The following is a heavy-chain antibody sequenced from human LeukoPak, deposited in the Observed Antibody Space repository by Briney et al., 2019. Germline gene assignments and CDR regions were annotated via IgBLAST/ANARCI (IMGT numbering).Heavy chain of an antibody. CDR3: ARGTMVRGAKDSYYFDY. V-gene: IGHV4-30-2*01. J-gene: IGHJ4*02. CDR2: IYHSGST. Sequence: PSETLSLTCAVSGGSISIGGYSWSWIRQPPGKGLEWIGYIYHSGSTYYNPSLKSRVTISVDRSKNQFSLKLSSVTAADTAVYYCARGTMVRGAKDSYYFDYWGQGTLVTVSS. D-gene: IGHD3-10*01. CDR1: GGSISIGGYS.